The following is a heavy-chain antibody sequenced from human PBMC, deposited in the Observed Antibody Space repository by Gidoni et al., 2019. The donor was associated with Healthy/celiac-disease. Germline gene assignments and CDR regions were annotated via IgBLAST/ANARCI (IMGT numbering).Heavy chain of an antibody. J-gene: IGHJ4*02. V-gene: IGHV4-31*03. Sequence: QVQLQESGPGLVKPSQTLSLTCTVSGGSISRGGYYWSWIRQHPGKGLEWIGYIYYSGSTYYNPSLKSRVTISVDTSKNQFSLKLSSVTAADTAVYYCARAVLRLGELTRIDYWGQGTLVTVSS. CDR3: ARAVLRLGELTRIDY. CDR1: GGSISRGGYY. D-gene: IGHD3-16*01. CDR2: IYYSGST.